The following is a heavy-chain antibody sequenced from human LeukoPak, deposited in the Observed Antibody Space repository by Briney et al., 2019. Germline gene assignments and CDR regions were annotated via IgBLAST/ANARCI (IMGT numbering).Heavy chain of an antibody. CDR3: ARDRTTVTTGYYGMDV. J-gene: IGHJ6*02. Sequence: ASVKVSCKASGYTFTGYYMHWVRQAPGQGLEWMGWINPNTGVTNYAQKFQGRVTLTRDTSIITAYMEMTRLRSDDTAMYYCARDRTTVTTGYYGMDVWGQGTTLTVSS. CDR1: GYTFTGYY. V-gene: IGHV1-2*02. D-gene: IGHD4-17*01. CDR2: INPNTGVT.